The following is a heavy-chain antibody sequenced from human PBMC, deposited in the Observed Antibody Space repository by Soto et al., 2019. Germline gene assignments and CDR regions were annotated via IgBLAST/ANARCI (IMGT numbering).Heavy chain of an antibody. J-gene: IGHJ6*02. D-gene: IGHD5-12*01. CDR3: ARERVATLFDYYYGMDV. CDR2: IYHSGST. V-gene: IGHV4-4*02. Sequence: KPSETLSLTCAVSGGSISSSNWWSWVRQPPGKGLEWIGEIYHSGSTNYNPSLKSRVTISVDKSKNQFSLKLSSVTAADTAVYYCARERVATLFDYYYGMDVWGQGTTVTVSS. CDR1: GGSISSSNW.